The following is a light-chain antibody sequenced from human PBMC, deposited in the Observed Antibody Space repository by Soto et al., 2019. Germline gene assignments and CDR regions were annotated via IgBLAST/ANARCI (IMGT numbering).Light chain of an antibody. J-gene: IGKJ1*01. CDR2: GAS. CDR1: QSGFSTY. CDR3: HQYGNSPWT. V-gene: IGKV3-20*01. Sequence: EVVLKQSPDTLSSSPGERATISCRASQSGFSTYLAWFQQKPGQAPRLLIYGASTRAAGVPDRFSGSGSATDFTLTIGRLEPEDFAVYYCHQYGNSPWTLGQGTLVE.